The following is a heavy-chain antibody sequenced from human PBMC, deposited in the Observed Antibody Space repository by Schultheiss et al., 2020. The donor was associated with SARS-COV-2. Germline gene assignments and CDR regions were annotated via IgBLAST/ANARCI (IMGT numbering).Heavy chain of an antibody. V-gene: IGHV5-10-1*01. J-gene: IGHJ6*02. CDR1: GYNFSSNW. CDR2: IDPSDSYT. CDR3: ASGRMDYYYYGMDV. Sequence: GESLKISCKGSGYNFSSNWISWVRQMPGRGLEWMGRIDPSDSYTNYSPSFQGHVTISADKSISTAYLQWSSLKASDTAMYYCASGRMDYYYYGMDVWGQGTTVTVSS. D-gene: IGHD2-15*01.